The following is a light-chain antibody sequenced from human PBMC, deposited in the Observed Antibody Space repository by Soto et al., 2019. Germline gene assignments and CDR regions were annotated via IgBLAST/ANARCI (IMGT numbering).Light chain of an antibody. CDR1: SSNIGANP. V-gene: IGLV1-44*01. CDR2: NND. J-gene: IGLJ2*01. CDR3: EAWDDSLYGAV. Sequence: QSVLTQPPSASGTPGQRVTISCSGSSSNIGANPINWYQQLPGTAPKLLIYNNDQRPSGVPDRFSGSKSGTSASLAISGLQSEDEADYYCEAWDDSLYGAVLGGGTKVTVL.